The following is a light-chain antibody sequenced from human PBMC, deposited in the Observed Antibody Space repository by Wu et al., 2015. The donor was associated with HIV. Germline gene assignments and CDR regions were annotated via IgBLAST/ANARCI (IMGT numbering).Light chain of an antibody. CDR2: AAS. CDR1: QTISTT. V-gene: IGKV3-15*01. Sequence: EIVMTQSPATLSVFPGERVTLSCRASQTISTTLAWFQQKPGQTPRLLIYAASTRATDITDRFSGSGSGTEFTLTISNIQSEDSAVYYCQQYNDWPLTFGGGTKVEIK. J-gene: IGKJ4*01. CDR3: QQYNDWPLT.